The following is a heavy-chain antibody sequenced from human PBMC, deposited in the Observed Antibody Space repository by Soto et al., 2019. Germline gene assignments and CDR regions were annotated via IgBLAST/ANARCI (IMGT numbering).Heavy chain of an antibody. J-gene: IGHJ6*02. CDR1: GDSVSSNSAA. CDR3: ARDVLSIAAAPETHGMDV. Sequence: SQTLSLTCAISGDSVSSNSAAWNWIRQSPSRGLEWLGRTYYRSKGYNDYAVSVKSRITINPDTSKNQFSLQLNSVTPEDTAVYYCARDVLSIAAAPETHGMDVWGQGTTVTVSS. CDR2: TYYRSKGYN. D-gene: IGHD6-13*01. V-gene: IGHV6-1*01.